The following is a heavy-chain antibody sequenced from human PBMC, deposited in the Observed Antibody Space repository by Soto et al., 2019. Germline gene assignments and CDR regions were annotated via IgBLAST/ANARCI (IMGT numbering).Heavy chain of an antibody. V-gene: IGHV3-23*01. CDR1: GFTFKAYA. D-gene: IGHD4-4*01. CDR3: AKDEGTSSTVFDY. J-gene: IGHJ4*02. CDR2: ITATNGNT. Sequence: QLLESGGASVQPGGSLRLSCVASGFTFKAYAMGWVRQAPGRGLEWVSSITATNGNTYYADSVRGRFTISRDNSRNSLFLQMNGQRPEDSALYYCAKDEGTSSTVFDYWGQGTRVTVPS.